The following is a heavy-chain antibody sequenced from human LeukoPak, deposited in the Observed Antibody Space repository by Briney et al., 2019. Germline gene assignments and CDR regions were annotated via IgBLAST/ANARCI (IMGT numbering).Heavy chain of an antibody. CDR2: IKDDGSEE. J-gene: IGHJ4*02. Sequence: PGGSLRLSCAASGFNFNNYWMSWLRQAPGKGLEWVANIKDDGSEEYYVDSVKGRFTIVRDNAYNSLYLQMNSLRAEDTAVYYCARGSVMVRGVIADYWGQGTLVTVSS. D-gene: IGHD3-10*01. CDR3: ARGSVMVRGVIADY. CDR1: GFNFNNYW. V-gene: IGHV3-7*01.